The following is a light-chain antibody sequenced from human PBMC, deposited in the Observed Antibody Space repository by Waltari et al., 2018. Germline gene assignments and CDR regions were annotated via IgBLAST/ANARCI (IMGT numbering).Light chain of an antibody. J-gene: IGKJ4*01. CDR2: GAS. V-gene: IGKV3-15*01. CDR3: QQYNEWPPLT. Sequence: EIVMTQSPATLSVSPGERATLSCRASQSISKHLAWYQQKPGQAPRLLIYGASTRSTDVPARFSGSVSGTEFTLTISSLQSEDFAVYYCQQYNEWPPLTFGGGTKVEIK. CDR1: QSISKH.